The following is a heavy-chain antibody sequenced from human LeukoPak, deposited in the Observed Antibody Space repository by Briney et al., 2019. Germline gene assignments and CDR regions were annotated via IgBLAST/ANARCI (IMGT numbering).Heavy chain of an antibody. CDR1: GGSISSYY. CDR3: ARNRDYGDYGGFDY. D-gene: IGHD4-17*01. V-gene: IGHV4-59*01. CDR2: IYYSGSI. J-gene: IGHJ4*02. Sequence: PSETLSLTCTVSGGSISSYYWSWIRQPPGKGLEWIGYIYYSGSINYNPSLKSRVTISVDTSKNQFSLKLSSVTAADAAVYYCARNRDYGDYGGFDYWGQGTLVTVSS.